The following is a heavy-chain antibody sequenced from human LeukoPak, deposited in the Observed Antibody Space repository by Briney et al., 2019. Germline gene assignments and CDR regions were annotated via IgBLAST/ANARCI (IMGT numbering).Heavy chain of an antibody. D-gene: IGHD6-6*01. V-gene: IGHV4-59*12. Sequence: SETPSLACSVSGGSIGTYYWSWIRQPPGKGLEWIGYISYIGSTIYNPSLESRVIISVDRSKNQFSLKLSTVSAADTAVYYCARDRRIAARPDWFDPWGQGTLVTVSS. CDR3: ARDRRIAARPDWFDP. CDR2: ISYIGST. J-gene: IGHJ5*02. CDR1: GGSIGTYY.